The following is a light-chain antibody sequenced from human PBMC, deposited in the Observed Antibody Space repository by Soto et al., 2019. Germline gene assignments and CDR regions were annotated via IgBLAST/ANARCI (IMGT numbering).Light chain of an antibody. V-gene: IGLV2-14*01. CDR2: EVN. J-gene: IGLJ2*01. Sequence: QSALTQPDSVSGSPGQSITISCTGTSSDVGGYNYVSWYQQHPGKAPKLLIYEVNYRPSGVSNRFSGSKSGNTASLTISGIQAEDEADYYCNSYPGSSTRVFGGETKLTAL. CDR3: NSYPGSSTRV. CDR1: SSDVGGYNY.